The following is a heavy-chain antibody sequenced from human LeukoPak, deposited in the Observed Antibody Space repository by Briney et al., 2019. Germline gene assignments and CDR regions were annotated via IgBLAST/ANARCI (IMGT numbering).Heavy chain of an antibody. Sequence: SETLSLTCTVSGGSISSSSYYWGWIRQPPGKGLGWIGSIYYSGSTYYNPSLKSRVTISVDTSKNQFSLKLSSVTAADTAVYYCARHAPTLSGSYKEFDYWGQGTLVTVSS. V-gene: IGHV4-39*01. CDR2: IYYSGST. CDR1: GGSISSSSYY. J-gene: IGHJ4*02. D-gene: IGHD1-26*01. CDR3: ARHAPTLSGSYKEFDY.